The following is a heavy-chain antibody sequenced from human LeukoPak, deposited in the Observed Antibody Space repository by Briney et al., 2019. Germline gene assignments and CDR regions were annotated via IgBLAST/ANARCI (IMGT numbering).Heavy chain of an antibody. CDR3: ARQGGDWFDP. J-gene: IGHJ5*02. CDR1: GGSISSYY. CDR2: IYYSGST. Sequence: SETLSLTCTVSGGSISSYYWSWIRQPPGKGLEWIGYIYYSGSTNHNPSLKSRVTISVDTSKNQFSLKLSSVTAADTAVYYCARQGGDWFDPWGQGTLVTVSS. D-gene: IGHD3-16*01. V-gene: IGHV4-59*08.